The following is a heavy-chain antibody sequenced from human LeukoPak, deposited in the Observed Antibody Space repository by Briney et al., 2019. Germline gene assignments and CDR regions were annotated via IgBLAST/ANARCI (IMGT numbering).Heavy chain of an antibody. J-gene: IGHJ3*02. CDR1: GGSISSYY. Sequence: SETLSLTCTVSGGSISSYYWSWIRQPAGKGLEWIGRIYTSGSTNYNPSLKSRVTMSVDTSKNQFSLKLGSVTAADTAVYYCARGAYMTDAFDIWGQGSMVTVSS. CDR3: ARGAYMTDAFDI. CDR2: IYTSGST. V-gene: IGHV4-4*07. D-gene: IGHD2-2*02.